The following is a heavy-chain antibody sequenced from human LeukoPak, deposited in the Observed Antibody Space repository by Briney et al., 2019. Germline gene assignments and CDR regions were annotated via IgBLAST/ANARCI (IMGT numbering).Heavy chain of an antibody. Sequence: ASVKVSCKASGYTFTSYYMHWVRQAPGQGLEWMGIINPSGGSTSYAQKFQGRVRMTRDTYTSTVSMELSSLRSEDTAVYYCARVGSSRYGTYYFDYWGQGTLVTVSS. CDR1: GYTFTSYY. CDR3: ARVGSSRYGTYYFDY. D-gene: IGHD6-13*01. V-gene: IGHV1-46*01. J-gene: IGHJ4*02. CDR2: INPSGGST.